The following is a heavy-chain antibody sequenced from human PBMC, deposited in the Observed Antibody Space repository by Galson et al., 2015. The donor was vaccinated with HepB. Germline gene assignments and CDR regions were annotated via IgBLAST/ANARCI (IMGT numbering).Heavy chain of an antibody. J-gene: IGHJ4*02. Sequence: SLRLSCAASGFTFGDYAMSWVRQAPGKGLEWVGFIRSKAYGGTTEYAASVKGRFTISRDDSKSIAYLQMNSLKTEDTAVYYCTRAAVLLWFGELLYSLDYWGQGTLVTVSS. CDR1: GFTFGDYA. CDR2: IRSKAYGGTT. V-gene: IGHV3-49*04. CDR3: TRAAVLLWFGELLYSLDY. D-gene: IGHD3-10*01.